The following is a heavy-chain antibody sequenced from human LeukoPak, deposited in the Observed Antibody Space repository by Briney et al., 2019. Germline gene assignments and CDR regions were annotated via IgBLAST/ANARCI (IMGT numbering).Heavy chain of an antibody. J-gene: IGHJ5*02. V-gene: IGHV3-30-3*01. Sequence: GGSLRLSCAASGFTFSSYAMHWVRQAPGKGLEWVAVISYDGSNKYYADSVKGRFTISRDNSKNTLYLQMNSLRAEDTAVYYCARGTKTGYSSTAARGFGPWGQGTLVTVSS. CDR3: ARGTKTGYSSTAARGFGP. D-gene: IGHD6-13*01. CDR2: ISYDGSNK. CDR1: GFTFSSYA.